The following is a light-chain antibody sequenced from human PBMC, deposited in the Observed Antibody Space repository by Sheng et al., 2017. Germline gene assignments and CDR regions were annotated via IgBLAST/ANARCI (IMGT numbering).Light chain of an antibody. CDR3: CSHAGGNTWV. J-gene: IGLJ3*02. CDR1: SSDVGGYNL. V-gene: IGLV2-23*01. CDR2: EGS. Sequence: QSALTQPASVSGSPGQSITISCTGTSSDVGGYNLVSWYQHHPGKAPKLMIYEGSKWPSGVSNRFSGSKSGNTASLTISGLQAEDEAEYFCCSHAGGNTWVFGGGTKLTVL.